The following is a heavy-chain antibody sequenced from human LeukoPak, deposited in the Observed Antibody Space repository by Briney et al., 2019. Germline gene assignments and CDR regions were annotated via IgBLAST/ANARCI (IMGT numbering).Heavy chain of an antibody. D-gene: IGHD4-17*01. V-gene: IGHV3-23*01. CDR3: AKGRGYGDYGSTFEY. Sequence: GGSLRLSFASSGFIFSNYAMNWVRQAPGKGLEWVSVISGSGSMTYYIDSVKGRFTISRDNSKNTLYLQMNSLRDDDTAVYYCAKGRGYGDYGSTFEYWGQGTLATVSS. J-gene: IGHJ4*02. CDR2: ISGSGSMT. CDR1: GFIFSNYA.